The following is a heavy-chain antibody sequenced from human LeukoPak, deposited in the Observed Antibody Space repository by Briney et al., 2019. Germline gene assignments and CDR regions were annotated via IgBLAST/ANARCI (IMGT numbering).Heavy chain of an antibody. J-gene: IGHJ4*02. D-gene: IGHD3-22*01. CDR3: ARTSYYDSSGPYYFDY. V-gene: IGHV4-59*01. CDR2: IYYSGST. CDR1: GGSISSYY. Sequence: PSETLSLTCTVSGGSISSYYWSWIRQPPGKGLEWIGYIYYSGSTNYNPSLKSRVTISVDTSKNQFSLKLSSVTAADTAVHYCARTSYYDSSGPYYFDYWGQGTLVTVSS.